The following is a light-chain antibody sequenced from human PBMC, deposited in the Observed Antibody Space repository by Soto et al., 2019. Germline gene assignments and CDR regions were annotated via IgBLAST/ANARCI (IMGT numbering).Light chain of an antibody. CDR1: QSVSSNN. CDR2: GAS. CDR3: QQYGRSPFT. J-gene: IGKJ3*01. V-gene: IGKV3-20*01. Sequence: EIVLTPSPGTLSLSTGERATLSCRASQSVSSNNLAWYQQRTGQAPRVVIYGASTRATGIPERFSGSGSGTDFTLTISRLETEDFAVYYCQQYGRSPFTFGPGTKVDIK.